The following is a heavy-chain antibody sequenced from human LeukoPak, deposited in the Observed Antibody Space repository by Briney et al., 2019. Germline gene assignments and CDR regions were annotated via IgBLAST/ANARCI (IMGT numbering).Heavy chain of an antibody. CDR2: IFYNGDT. J-gene: IGHJ6*03. Sequence: SETLSLTCTVSGGSISSYYWGWIRQPPGKGLEWIGRIFYNGDTYYNPSLKSRVTISVDTSERQFSLKLTSVTDANTAVYYCGRVQRGNYYYYYMDVWGKGTTVIVSS. CDR3: GRVQRGNYYYYYMDV. V-gene: IGHV4-39*01. CDR1: GGSISSYY.